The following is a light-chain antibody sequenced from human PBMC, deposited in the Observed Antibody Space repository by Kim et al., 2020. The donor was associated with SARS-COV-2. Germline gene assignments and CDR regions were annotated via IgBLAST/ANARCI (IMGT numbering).Light chain of an antibody. Sequence: LSPGERATLSCRASQSVGRYLTWHQQKPGQAPRLLIFDASNRATGIPARFSGSGSGTDFTLTISSLEPEDFAVYYCQQRSNWPLTFGGGTKVDIK. J-gene: IGKJ4*01. CDR2: DAS. CDR1: QSVGRY. CDR3: QQRSNWPLT. V-gene: IGKV3-11*01.